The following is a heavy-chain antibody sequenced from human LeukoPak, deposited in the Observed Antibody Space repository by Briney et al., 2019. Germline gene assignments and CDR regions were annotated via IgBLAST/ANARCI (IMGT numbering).Heavy chain of an antibody. CDR2: IYTSGST. V-gene: IGHV4-61*02. J-gene: IGHJ5*02. Sequence: PSETLSLTCTVSGGSISSGSYYWSWIRQPAGKGLEWIGRIYTSGSTNYNPSLKSRVTIPVDTSKNQFSLKLSSVTAADTAVYYCARDPTYNWNDVWGQGTLSPSPQ. CDR1: GGSISSGSYY. CDR3: ARDPTYNWNDV.